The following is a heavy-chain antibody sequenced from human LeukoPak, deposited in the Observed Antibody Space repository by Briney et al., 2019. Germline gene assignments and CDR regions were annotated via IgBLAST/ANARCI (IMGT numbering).Heavy chain of an antibody. CDR3: ARQNYYAKSGAFDL. J-gene: IGHJ3*01. V-gene: IGHV4-59*08. Sequence: SETLSLTCTVSGGSISSYYWSWIRQPPGKGLEWIGYIYYNGSTNYNPSLKSRVTISVDTSKNQFSLKLSSVTAADTAVYYCARQNYYAKSGAFDLWGQGTTVTVSS. CDR1: GGSISSYY. D-gene: IGHD3-10*01. CDR2: IYYNGST.